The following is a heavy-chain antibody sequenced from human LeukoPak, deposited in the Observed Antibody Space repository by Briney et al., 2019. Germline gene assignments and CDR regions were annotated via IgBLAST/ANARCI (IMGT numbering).Heavy chain of an antibody. Sequence: ASVKVSCKASGHTFSRSYMHWVRQAPGQGLEWMGVINPSGTWTSYAQKFRGRITMTRDMSTSTDYMELRSLGFEDTAMYYCARERNEWRDGYNLDYYYYMDVWGKGTTVTVSS. CDR1: GHTFSRSY. CDR2: INPSGTWT. D-gene: IGHD5-24*01. CDR3: ARERNEWRDGYNLDYYYYMDV. J-gene: IGHJ6*03. V-gene: IGHV1-46*01.